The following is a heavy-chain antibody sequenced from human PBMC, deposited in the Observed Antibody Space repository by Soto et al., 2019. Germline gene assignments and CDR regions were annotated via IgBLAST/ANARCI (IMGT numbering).Heavy chain of an antibody. D-gene: IGHD3-22*01. CDR3: ARPHYDSNTFYSFFDY. CDR1: GESFSGYY. Sequence: SETLSRTCAVSGESFSGYYWSWIRQPPGKGLEWIGQIFHGGGTNYSPSLKSRVTISVDTSKNQFSLELSSVTAADTAVYYCARPHYDSNTFYSFFDYWGQGTLVTVSS. V-gene: IGHV4-34*12. J-gene: IGHJ4*02. CDR2: IFHGGGT.